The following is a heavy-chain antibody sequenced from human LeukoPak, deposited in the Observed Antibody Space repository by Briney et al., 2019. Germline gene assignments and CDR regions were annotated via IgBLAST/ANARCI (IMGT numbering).Heavy chain of an antibody. CDR1: GFSFSNYE. J-gene: IGHJ3*02. CDR3: ARHSSVGSSSWYFRAATNAFDI. CDR2: IYYSGST. Sequence: GSLRLPCAASGFSFSNYEMNWIRQPPGKGLEWIGSIYYSGSTYYNPSLKSRVTISVDTSKNQFSLKLSSVTAADTAVYYCARHSSVGSSSWYFRAATNAFDIWGQGTMVTVSS. D-gene: IGHD6-13*01. V-gene: IGHV4-39*01.